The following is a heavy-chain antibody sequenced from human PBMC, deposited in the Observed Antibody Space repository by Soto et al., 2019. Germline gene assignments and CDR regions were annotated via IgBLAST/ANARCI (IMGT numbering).Heavy chain of an antibody. CDR1: GFTFSSYW. Sequence: GGSLRLSCAASGFTFSSYWMSWVRQAPGKGLEWVANIKQDGSEKYYVDSVKGRFTISRDNAKNSLYLQMNSLRAEDTAVYYCARDLWGGRKKTYYMDVWGKGTTVTVSS. V-gene: IGHV3-7*01. J-gene: IGHJ6*03. CDR3: ARDLWGGRKKTYYMDV. CDR2: IKQDGSEK. D-gene: IGHD3-10*01.